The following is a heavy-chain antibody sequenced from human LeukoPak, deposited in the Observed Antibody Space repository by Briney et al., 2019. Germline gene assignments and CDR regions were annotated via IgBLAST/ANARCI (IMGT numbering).Heavy chain of an antibody. CDR2: IYYSGST. D-gene: IGHD1-26*01. CDR1: GGSISSYY. V-gene: IGHV4-59*01. CDR3: ARDVVGITGAFDI. Sequence: SETLSLTCTVSGGSISSYYWSWIRQPPGKGLEWIGYIYYSGSTNYNPSLESRVTISVDTSKNQFSLKLSSVTAADTAVYYCARDVVGITGAFDIWGQGTMVTVSS. J-gene: IGHJ3*02.